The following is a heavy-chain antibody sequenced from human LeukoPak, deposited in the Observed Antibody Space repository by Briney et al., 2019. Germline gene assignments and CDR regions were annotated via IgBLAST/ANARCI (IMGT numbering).Heavy chain of an antibody. V-gene: IGHV3-21*01. CDR2: ISSSSSYI. Sequence: EPGGSLRLSCAASGFTFSSYSMNWARQAPGKGLEWVSPISSSSSYIFYADSVKGRFTISRDNAKNSLYLQMNSLRAEDTAVYYCARDSDWDDAFDIWGQGTMVTVSS. CDR1: GFTFSSYS. D-gene: IGHD3-9*01. CDR3: ARDSDWDDAFDI. J-gene: IGHJ3*02.